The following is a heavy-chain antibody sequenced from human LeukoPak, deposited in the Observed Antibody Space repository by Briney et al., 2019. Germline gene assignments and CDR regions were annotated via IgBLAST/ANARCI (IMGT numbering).Heavy chain of an antibody. D-gene: IGHD1-20*01. J-gene: IGHJ4*02. CDR1: GFTFSSYS. V-gene: IGHV3-21*01. CDR2: ISSSSSYI. Sequence: GGSLRLSCAASGFTFSSYSMNWVLQAPGKGLESASSISSSSSYISYADSVKGRFTTSRDNAKNSLYLQMNSLRAEDTAVYYCARDNWKESYVDYWGQGTLVTVSS. CDR3: ARDNWKESYVDY.